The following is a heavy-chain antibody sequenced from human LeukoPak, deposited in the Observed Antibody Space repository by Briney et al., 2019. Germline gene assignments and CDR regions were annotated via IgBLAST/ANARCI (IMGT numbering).Heavy chain of an antibody. CDR1: GFTFSSYE. D-gene: IGHD3-16*01. J-gene: IGHJ4*02. CDR3: ARDQGDYFDY. CDR2: ISSSGSTI. V-gene: IGHV3-48*03. Sequence: GGSLRLSCAASGFTFSSYEMNWVRQAPGRGLEWVSYISSSGSTIYYADSVKRRFTISRDNAKNSLYLQMNSLRAEDTAVYYCARDQGDYFDYWGQGTLVTVSS.